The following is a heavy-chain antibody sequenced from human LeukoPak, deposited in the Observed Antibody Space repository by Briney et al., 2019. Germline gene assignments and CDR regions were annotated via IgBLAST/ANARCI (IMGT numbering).Heavy chain of an antibody. CDR3: AKDQGYSGYDPLDY. D-gene: IGHD5-12*01. Sequence: GWSLRLSCAASGLTFSSYAMSWVRQAPREGLEWASAISGSSGHTYYADSVKGRFTISRDNSKNTVYLQMNSLRVEDTAVYYCAKDQGYSGYDPLDYWGQGTLVTVSS. V-gene: IGHV3-23*01. CDR2: ISGSSGHT. J-gene: IGHJ4*02. CDR1: GLTFSSYA.